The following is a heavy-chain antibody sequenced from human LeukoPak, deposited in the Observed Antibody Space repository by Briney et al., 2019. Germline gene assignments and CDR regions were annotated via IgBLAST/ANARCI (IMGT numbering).Heavy chain of an antibody. V-gene: IGHV4-39*01. J-gene: IGHJ4*02. Sequence: PSETLSLTCTVSGGSISSSSHYWGWIRQPPGKGLEWIGSIYYSGSTYYNPSLKSRVTISVDTSKNQFSLKLSSVTAADTAVYYCARLCGGDCYSLFDYWGQGTLVTVSS. CDR1: GGSISSSSHY. D-gene: IGHD2-21*01. CDR3: ARLCGGDCYSLFDY. CDR2: IYYSGST.